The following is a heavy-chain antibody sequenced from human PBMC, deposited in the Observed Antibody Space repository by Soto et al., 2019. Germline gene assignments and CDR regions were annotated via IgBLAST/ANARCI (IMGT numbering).Heavy chain of an antibody. CDR3: ARLSTTVTTDYFDY. D-gene: IGHD4-17*01. J-gene: IGHJ4*02. CDR1: GFTFSDYY. Sequence: GGSLRLSCAASGFTFSDYYMSWIRQAPGKGLEWVSYISSSSSYTNYADSVKGRFTISRDNAKNSLYLQMNSLRAEDTAVYYCARLSTTVTTDYFDYWGQGTLVTVSS. CDR2: ISSSSSYT. V-gene: IGHV3-11*06.